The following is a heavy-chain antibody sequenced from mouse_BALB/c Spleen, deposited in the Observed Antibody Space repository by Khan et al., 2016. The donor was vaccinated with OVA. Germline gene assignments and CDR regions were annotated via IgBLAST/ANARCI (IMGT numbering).Heavy chain of an antibody. CDR2: VNPNNGDT. D-gene: IGHD2-2*01. CDR3: ARGYEFFAY. Sequence: VQLQQSGPDLVKPGASVKISCKASGYSFTAYYLSWVKQSPGESLEWIGRVNPNNGDTTYNQKFKGKAILTVDKSSNTAYMDLRSLTSEDSAVYYCARGYEFFAYWGQGTLVTVSA. CDR1: GYSFTAYY. J-gene: IGHJ3*01. V-gene: IGHV1-26*01.